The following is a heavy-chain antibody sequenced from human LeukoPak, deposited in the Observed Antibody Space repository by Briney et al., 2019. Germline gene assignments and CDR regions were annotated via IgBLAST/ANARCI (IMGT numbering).Heavy chain of an antibody. CDR2: ISYDGSNK. CDR3: ARKYSSGWLVDY. Sequence: GGSLRLSCAASGFTFTTYGMHWVRQAPGKGLEWVAVISYDGSNKYYADSVKGRFTISRDNSKNTLYLQMNSQRAEDTAVYYCARKYSSGWLVDYWGQGTLVTVSS. D-gene: IGHD6-19*01. V-gene: IGHV3-30-3*01. J-gene: IGHJ4*02. CDR1: GFTFTTYG.